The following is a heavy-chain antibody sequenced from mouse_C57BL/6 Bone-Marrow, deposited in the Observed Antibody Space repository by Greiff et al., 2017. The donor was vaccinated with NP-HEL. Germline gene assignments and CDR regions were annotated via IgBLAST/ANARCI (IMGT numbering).Heavy chain of an antibody. V-gene: IGHV1-15*01. J-gene: IGHJ2*01. CDR1: GYTFTDYE. D-gene: IGHD1-1*01. CDR3: TPSSITTVVAGDY. CDR2: IDPETGGT. Sequence: QVQLQQSGAELVRPGASVTLSCKASGYTFTDYEMHWVKQTPVHGLEWIGAIDPETGGTAYNQKFKGKAILTADKSSSTAYMELRSLTSEDSAVYYCTPSSITTVVAGDYWGQGTTLTVSS.